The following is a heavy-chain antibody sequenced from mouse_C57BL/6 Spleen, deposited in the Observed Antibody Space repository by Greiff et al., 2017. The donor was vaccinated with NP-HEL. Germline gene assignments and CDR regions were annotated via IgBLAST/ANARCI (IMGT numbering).Heavy chain of an antibody. D-gene: IGHD1-1*01. Sequence: EVQLQQSGPELVKPGASVKISCKASGYTFTDYYMNWVKQSPGKSLEWIGDINPNNGGTSYNQQFKGKATLTVDKSSSTAYMQLRSLTSEDSAFYYCARDLYGSSSYWCLDDWGTGTTVTVSS. CDR3: ARDLYGSSSYWCLDD. CDR1: GYTFTDYY. J-gene: IGHJ1*03. V-gene: IGHV1-26*01. CDR2: INPNNGGT.